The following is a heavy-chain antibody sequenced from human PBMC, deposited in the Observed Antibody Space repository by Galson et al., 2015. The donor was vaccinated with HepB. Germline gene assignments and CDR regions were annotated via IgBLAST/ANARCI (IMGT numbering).Heavy chain of an antibody. D-gene: IGHD5-24*01. CDR3: ARGRDGYKYGFDD. J-gene: IGHJ4*02. CDR1: DDSISSYY. Sequence: SETLSLTCSVPDDSISSYYWSWIRQPPGRGLEWIGYIYYTGSTNYNPSLKSRVTISLDTPKNQFSLKLSSVTAADTAVYYCARGRDGYKYGFDDCGQGTLVTVSS. CDR2: IYYTGST. V-gene: IGHV4-59*01.